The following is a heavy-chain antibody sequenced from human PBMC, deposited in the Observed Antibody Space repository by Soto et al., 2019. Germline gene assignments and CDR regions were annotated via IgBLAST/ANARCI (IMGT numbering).Heavy chain of an antibody. J-gene: IGHJ6*02. CDR3: ARHRHRSGGSCYHSSPYYSGMDV. CDR1: GYSFNSYW. CDR2: IDPSASYT. V-gene: IGHV5-10-1*01. D-gene: IGHD2-15*01. Sequence: GESLKISCKGSGYSFNSYWISWVRQMPWKVLEWRGRIDPSASYTNYSPSFQGHVTISADKSISTAYLQWSSLKASDTAMYYCARHRHRSGGSCYHSSPYYSGMDVWGQGTTATVSS.